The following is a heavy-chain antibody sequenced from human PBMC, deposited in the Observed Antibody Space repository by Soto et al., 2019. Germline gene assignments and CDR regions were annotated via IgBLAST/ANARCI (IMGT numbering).Heavy chain of an antibody. CDR3: ARHFGSSAPLYMDV. J-gene: IGHJ6*03. D-gene: IGHD6-6*01. CDR1: GYSFTSYW. CDR2: IYPGDSDT. Sequence: GESLKISRKRSGYSFTSYWIGSVRQMPGKGLEGMGIIYPGDSDTRYSPSFQGQVTISADKSTGTAYLQWSSLEASDTAMYYCARHFGSSAPLYMDVWGKGTTVTVSS. V-gene: IGHV5-51*01.